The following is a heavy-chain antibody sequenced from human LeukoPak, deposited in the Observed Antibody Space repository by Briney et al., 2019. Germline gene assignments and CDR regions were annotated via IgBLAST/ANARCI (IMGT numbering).Heavy chain of an antibody. CDR1: GFTFTTFP. J-gene: IGHJ4*02. CDR3: ARDKEMATMYYFDY. D-gene: IGHD5-24*01. Sequence: PGGSLRPPCAASGFTFTTFPMHWVRQPPGKGLEWVAVISYDGTDKYYADSVKGRFTISRDNSKNTLYLQMNSLRAEDTAVYYCARDKEMATMYYFDYWGQGTLVTVTS. CDR2: ISYDGTDK. V-gene: IGHV3-30*04.